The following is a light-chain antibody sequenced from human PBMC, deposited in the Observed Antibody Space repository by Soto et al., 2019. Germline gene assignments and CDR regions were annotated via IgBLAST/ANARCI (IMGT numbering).Light chain of an antibody. CDR1: SSNIGSKT. J-gene: IGLJ3*02. Sequence: QAVVTQPPSASGTPGQRVTISCSGSSSNIGSKTVNWYQQFPGTAPKVVIYSNSQRPSGVPDRFSGSKSGTSGYLTISGLQSEDEADYYCAAWDDILNGWVFGGGTQLTVL. V-gene: IGLV1-44*01. CDR2: SNS. CDR3: AAWDDILNGWV.